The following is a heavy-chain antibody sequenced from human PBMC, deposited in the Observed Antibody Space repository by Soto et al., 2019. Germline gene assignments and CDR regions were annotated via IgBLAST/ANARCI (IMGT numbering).Heavy chain of an antibody. CDR3: AREGYYSGSGTYSPPRFYGMDV. D-gene: IGHD3-10*01. J-gene: IGHJ6*02. Sequence: QAQLVQSGVEVKKAGASVKVSCKASGYTFSSYGISWARQAPGQGLEWMGWISDYNGNTQYAQKFQGRVFMTTDTGPRTAYMEGRGMRSDGTAVYFCAREGYYSGSGTYSPPRFYGMDVWGQGTTVTVSS. CDR2: ISDYNGNT. V-gene: IGHV1-18*01. CDR1: GYTFSSYG.